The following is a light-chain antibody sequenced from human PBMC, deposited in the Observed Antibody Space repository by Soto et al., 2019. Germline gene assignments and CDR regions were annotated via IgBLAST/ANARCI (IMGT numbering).Light chain of an antibody. V-gene: IGKV3-11*01. J-gene: IGKJ1*01. CDR2: DAS. CDR1: QSVSSY. CDR3: QQRSHWQT. Sequence: EIVLTQSPATLSLSPGERATLSCRASQSVSSYLAWYQQKPGQAPRLLIYDASNRATGIPARFSGSGSGTDFTLTIRSLEAEDFAAYYGQQRSHWQTFGQGTKVEIK.